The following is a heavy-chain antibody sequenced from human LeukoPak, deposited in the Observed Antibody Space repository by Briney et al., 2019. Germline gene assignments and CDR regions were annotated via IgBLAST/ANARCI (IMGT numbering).Heavy chain of an antibody. Sequence: PGGSLRLSCAASGFTFSSYAMHWVRQAPGKGLEWVAVISYDGSNKYYADSVKGRFTISRDNSKNTLYLQMNSLRAEDTAVYYCAREKSYYYDSSGYYRDWGQGTLVTVSS. J-gene: IGHJ4*02. V-gene: IGHV3-30*14. D-gene: IGHD3-22*01. CDR2: ISYDGSNK. CDR3: AREKSYYYDSSGYYRD. CDR1: GFTFSSYA.